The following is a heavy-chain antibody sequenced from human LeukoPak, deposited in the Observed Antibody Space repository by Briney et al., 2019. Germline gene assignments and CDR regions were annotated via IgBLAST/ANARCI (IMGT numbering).Heavy chain of an antibody. J-gene: IGHJ4*02. V-gene: IGHV3-21*01. Sequence: PGGSLRLSCAASGFTFSSYSMNWVRQAPGKGLEWVSSISSSSSYIYYAGSVKGRLTISRDNAKNSLYLQMNSLRAEDTAVYYCARDRSQYYDSSGYYHDYWGQGTLVTVSS. D-gene: IGHD3-22*01. CDR1: GFTFSSYS. CDR2: ISSSSSYI. CDR3: ARDRSQYYDSSGYYHDY.